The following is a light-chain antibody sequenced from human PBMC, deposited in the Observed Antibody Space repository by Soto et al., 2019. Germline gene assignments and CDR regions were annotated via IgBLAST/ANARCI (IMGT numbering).Light chain of an antibody. V-gene: IGKV3-15*01. CDR2: GAS. CDR1: QSVSSN. J-gene: IGKJ1*01. CDR3: QQYNNWLGT. Sequence: EIVMTQSPATLSVSPGERATLSCRASQSVSSNLAWYQQKPGQAPRLLINGASTRATGIPARFSGSGSGTEFTLTISSLQSEDFAVYYCQQYNNWLGTFDQGTKVEIK.